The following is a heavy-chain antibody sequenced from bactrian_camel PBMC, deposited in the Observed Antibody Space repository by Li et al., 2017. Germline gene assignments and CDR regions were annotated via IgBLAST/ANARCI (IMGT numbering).Heavy chain of an antibody. CDR2: IRDVDGML. Sequence: DVQLVESGGGSVQAGGSLRLSCTASRYSSSSLCMGWFRRAPGKEREGVATIRDVDGMLTYADDVRGRFTISKDKAKNTLYLQMDSLKPEDTAMYYCAANFGPYCSGPYLARRANFLGQGTQVTVS. D-gene: IGHD2*01. CDR1: RYSSSSLC. V-gene: IGHV3S44*01. J-gene: IGHJ4*01.